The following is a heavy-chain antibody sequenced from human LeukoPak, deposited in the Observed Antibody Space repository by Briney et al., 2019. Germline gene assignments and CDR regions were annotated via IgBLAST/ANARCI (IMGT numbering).Heavy chain of an antibody. Sequence: ASVKVSCKVSGYTLTELSMHWVRQAPGKGLEWMGGFNREDGETIYAQKFQGRVTMTEDPSTDTAYLELSSLRSEDTAVYYCATDTRTPEHYYYGMDVWGQGTTVTVSS. J-gene: IGHJ6*02. CDR3: ATDTRTPEHYYYGMDV. D-gene: IGHD1-1*01. V-gene: IGHV1-24*01. CDR2: FNREDGET. CDR1: GYTLTELS.